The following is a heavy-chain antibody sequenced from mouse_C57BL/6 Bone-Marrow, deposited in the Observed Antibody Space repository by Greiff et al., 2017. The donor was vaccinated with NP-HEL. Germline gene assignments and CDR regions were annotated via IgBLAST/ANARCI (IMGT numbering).Heavy chain of an antibody. CDR2: IDPSDSYT. V-gene: IGHV1-69*01. Sequence: QVQLQQPGAELVMPGASVKLSCKASGYTFTSYWMHWVKQRPGQGLEWIGEIDPSDSYTNYNQKFKGKSTLTVDKSTSTAYMQRSSLTSADSAVYYWARVEQLRPLYAMDDWGQGTSVTVSS. CDR1: GYTFTSYW. D-gene: IGHD3-2*02. J-gene: IGHJ4*01. CDR3: ARVEQLRPLYAMDD.